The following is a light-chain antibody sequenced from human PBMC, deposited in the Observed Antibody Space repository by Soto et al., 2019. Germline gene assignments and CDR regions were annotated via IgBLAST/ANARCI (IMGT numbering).Light chain of an antibody. V-gene: IGLV2-8*01. CDR3: PSYAYSTVV. J-gene: IGLJ2*01. Sequence: QSALTQPPSASGSPGQSVTISCTGTSSDVGGYNYVSWYQQHPGKAPKLMIYEVSKRPSGVPDRFSGSKSGNTASLTVSGLQAEDEADYYCPSYAYSTVVFGGGTKLTVL. CDR2: EVS. CDR1: SSDVGGYNY.